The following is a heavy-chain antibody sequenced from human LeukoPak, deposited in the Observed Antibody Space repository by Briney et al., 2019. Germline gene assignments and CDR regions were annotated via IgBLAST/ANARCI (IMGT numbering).Heavy chain of an antibody. J-gene: IGHJ4*02. D-gene: IGHD3-9*01. CDR3: ARERSYDILTGYYHGDNFDY. CDR2: IKQDGSEK. V-gene: IGHV3-7*01. CDR1: GFTLSTYW. Sequence: PGGSLRLSCAASGFTLSTYWMSWVRQAPGKGLEWVGNIKQDGSEKYYVDSVKGRFTISRDNAKNSMYMQMNSLRAEDTAVYYCARERSYDILTGYYHGDNFDYWGQGTLVTVSS.